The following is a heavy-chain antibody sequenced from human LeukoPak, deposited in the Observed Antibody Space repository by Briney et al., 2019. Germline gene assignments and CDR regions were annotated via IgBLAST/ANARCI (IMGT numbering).Heavy chain of an antibody. CDR3: ARLGAVAGAWFHMDV. V-gene: IGHV4-39*07. CDR2: IHYSGTT. J-gene: IGHJ6*03. D-gene: IGHD6-19*01. Sequence: SETLSLTCTVSGGSISSGNYYWGWIRQPPGKGLVWIASIHYSGTTYYNPSLKSRVTISVDTSKNQFSLKLSSVTAADTAVYYCARLGAVAGAWFHMDVWGKGTTVTVSS. CDR1: GGSISSGNYY.